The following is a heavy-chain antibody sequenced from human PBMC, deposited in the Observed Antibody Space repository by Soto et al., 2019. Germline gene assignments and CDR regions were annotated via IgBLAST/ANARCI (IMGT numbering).Heavy chain of an antibody. CDR3: AKKRGEQWLVDY. Sequence: QVQLVESGGGVVQPGRSLRLSCAASGFTFSSYGMHWVRQAPGKGLEWVAVISYDGSNKYYADSVKGRFTISRDNSKNTLYLQMNSLRAEDTAVYYCAKKRGEQWLVDYWGQGTLVTVSS. CDR2: ISYDGSNK. V-gene: IGHV3-30*18. D-gene: IGHD6-19*01. CDR1: GFTFSSYG. J-gene: IGHJ4*02.